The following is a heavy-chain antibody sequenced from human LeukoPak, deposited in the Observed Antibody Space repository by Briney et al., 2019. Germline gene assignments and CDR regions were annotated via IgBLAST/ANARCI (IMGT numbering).Heavy chain of an antibody. CDR1: GYSISSGYY. Sequence: PSETLSLTCAVSGYSISSGYYWGWIRQPPGEGLEWIGSIYHSGSTYYNPSLKSRVTIPVDTSKNQFSLKLSSVTAADTAVYYCARQGGYDSSGYLDFWGQGTLVTVSS. J-gene: IGHJ4*02. CDR2: IYHSGST. D-gene: IGHD3-22*01. CDR3: ARQGGYDSSGYLDF. V-gene: IGHV4-38-2*01.